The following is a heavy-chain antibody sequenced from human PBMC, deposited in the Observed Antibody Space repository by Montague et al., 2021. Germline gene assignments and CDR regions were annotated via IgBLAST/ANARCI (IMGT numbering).Heavy chain of an antibody. J-gene: IGHJ4*02. CDR1: GFTLDSYM. V-gene: IGHV3-23*01. D-gene: IGHD1-1*01. CDR2: SSGTGADT. Sequence: SLSLSFSGSGFTLDSYMMSWVRQAPGKGLEWVSASSGTGADTYYADSVKGRFTISRDNPKNTLYLQMDSLRDDDTAVYYCARDGYNWIPYDYWGQGTLVTVSS. CDR3: ARDGYNWIPYDY.